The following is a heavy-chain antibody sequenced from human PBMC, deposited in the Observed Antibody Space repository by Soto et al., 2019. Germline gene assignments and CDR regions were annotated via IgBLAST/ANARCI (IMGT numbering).Heavy chain of an antibody. V-gene: IGHV3-21*01. CDR1: GFTFSSYD. J-gene: IGHJ5*02. CDR2: ITTSGSYL. CDR3: WRSGTAPMLRHNWFEP. D-gene: IGHD1-1*01. Sequence: EVQLVESGGGLVKPGGSLRLSCAASGFTFSSYDMNWVRQAPGKGLEYVSSITTSGSYLYYGDAVRGRFTISRDNAKNSLCQRMDCHRVEETAVYYCWRSGTAPMLRHNWFEPWGQGTLVTVSS.